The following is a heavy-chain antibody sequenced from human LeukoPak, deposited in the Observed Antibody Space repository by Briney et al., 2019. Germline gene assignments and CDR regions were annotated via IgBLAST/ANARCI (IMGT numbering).Heavy chain of an antibody. V-gene: IGHV3-74*01. Sequence: GGSLRLSCAASGFTLSSYWMHWVRQAPGKGLVWVSRINSDGSSTSYADSVKGRFTISRDNAKNTLYLQMNSLRAEDTAVYYCARDGNYYDSSGYYPYYYYMDVWGKGTTVTVSS. CDR3: ARDGNYYDSSGYYPYYYYMDV. D-gene: IGHD3-22*01. CDR1: GFTLSSYW. J-gene: IGHJ6*03. CDR2: INSDGSST.